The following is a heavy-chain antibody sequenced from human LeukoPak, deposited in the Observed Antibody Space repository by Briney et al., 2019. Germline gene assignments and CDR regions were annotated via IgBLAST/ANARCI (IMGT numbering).Heavy chain of an antibody. V-gene: IGHV3-30-3*01. CDR3: ARGRDSGSFIIDY. Sequence: GGSLRLSCAGSGFTFASYAVHWVRQAPGKRLEWVAFISSDGTTEPYRGSVKGRFTLSRDNSKNTVSLQMSSLGTEDTAVYSCARGRDSGSFIIDYWGQGTLVTVSS. D-gene: IGHD3-10*01. CDR1: GFTFASYA. CDR2: ISSDGTTE. J-gene: IGHJ4*02.